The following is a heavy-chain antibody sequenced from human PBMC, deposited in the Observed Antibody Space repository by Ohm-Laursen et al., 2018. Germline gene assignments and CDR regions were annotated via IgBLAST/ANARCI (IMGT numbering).Heavy chain of an antibody. V-gene: IGHV1-46*01. J-gene: IGHJ4*02. Sequence: GASVKVSCKASGYTFTSSYMHWVRQAPGQGFEWMGIINPSGGSTSYAQKFQGRVTMTRDTSTSTVYMELSSLTSEDTAVYYCARGWSGSYYLGWGQGTLVTVSS. CDR1: GYTFTSSY. CDR2: INPSGGST. CDR3: ARGWSGSYYLG. D-gene: IGHD1-26*01.